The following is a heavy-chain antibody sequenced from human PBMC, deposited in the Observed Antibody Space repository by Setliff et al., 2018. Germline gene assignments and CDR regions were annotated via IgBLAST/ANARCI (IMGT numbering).Heavy chain of an antibody. CDR2: IDWDDEK. J-gene: IGHJ5*02. V-gene: IGHV2-70*04. D-gene: IGHD6-19*01. CDR1: GFSLSTSTVR. CDR3: ARTVGYSSVWYDGDWFDP. Sequence: SGPTLVNPSETLTLTCTFSGFSLSTSTVRVSWIRQPPGKALEWLARIDWDDEKFYSTSLKTRLTISKDTSKNQVILTMTNMDPADTATYYCARTVGYSSVWYDGDWFDPWGQGTLVTVSS.